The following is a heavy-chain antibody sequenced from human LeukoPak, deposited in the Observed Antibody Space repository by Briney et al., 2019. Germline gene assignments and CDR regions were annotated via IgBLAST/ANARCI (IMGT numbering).Heavy chain of an antibody. D-gene: IGHD3-16*01. CDR2: ISSSSSYI. J-gene: IGHJ4*02. V-gene: IGHV3-21*01. CDR1: GFTFSSYS. CDR3: ARDDQVPYDYVWGSYSKFPYYFDY. Sequence: PGGSLRLSCAASGFTFSSYSMNWVRQAPGKGLEWASSISSSSSYIYYADSVKGRFTISRDNAKNSLYLQMNSLRAEDTAVYYCARDDQVPYDYVWGSYSKFPYYFDYWGQGTLVTVSS.